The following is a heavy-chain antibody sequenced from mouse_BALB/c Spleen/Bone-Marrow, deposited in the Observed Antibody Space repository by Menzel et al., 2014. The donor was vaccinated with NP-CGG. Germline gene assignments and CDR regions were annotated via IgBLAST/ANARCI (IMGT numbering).Heavy chain of an antibody. J-gene: IGHJ2*01. Sequence: VQLQQSGAELVRPGTSVKVSCKASGYAFTNYLIEWIKERPGQGLEWIGVIDPGSGGTNYNERFKGKATLTADKSSSTAYMQLSSLTSNDSAVYFSARRDYGSSGDYWGQGTTLTVSS. CDR3: ARRDYGSSGDY. CDR2: IDPGSGGT. CDR1: GYAFTNYL. V-gene: IGHV1-54*01. D-gene: IGHD1-1*01.